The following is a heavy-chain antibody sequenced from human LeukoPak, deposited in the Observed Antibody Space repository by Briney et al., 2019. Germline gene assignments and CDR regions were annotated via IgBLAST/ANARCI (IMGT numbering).Heavy chain of an antibody. CDR3: ARGGIYPLDY. Sequence: GGSLRPSCAASGFTFSSYEMNWVRQAPGKGLEWVSHITSIGSTIYYADSVKGRFTISRDNAKDSLYLQMNSLRDEDTAVYYCARGGIYPLDYWGQGTLVTVSS. D-gene: IGHD1-26*01. J-gene: IGHJ4*02. V-gene: IGHV3-48*03. CDR2: ITSIGSTI. CDR1: GFTFSSYE.